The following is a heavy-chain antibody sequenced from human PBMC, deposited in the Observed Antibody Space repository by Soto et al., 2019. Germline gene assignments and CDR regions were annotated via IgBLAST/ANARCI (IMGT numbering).Heavy chain of an antibody. Sequence: GASVKVSCKASESTFMNYHISWVRQTTGQGLEWMGWMNPNSGNTGYALKFQGRVSMTRNTSIYTVYVELSSLASDDTAVYYCVRMASSGTLNWLDPWGQGTLVTVSS. J-gene: IGHJ5*02. CDR3: VRMASSGTLNWLDP. V-gene: IGHV1-8*01. CDR2: MNPNSGNT. D-gene: IGHD1-1*01. CDR1: ESTFMNYH.